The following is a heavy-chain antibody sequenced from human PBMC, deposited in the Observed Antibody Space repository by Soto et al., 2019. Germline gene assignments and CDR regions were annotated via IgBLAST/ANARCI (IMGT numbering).Heavy chain of an antibody. CDR2: INHSGST. CDR1: GGSFSGYY. V-gene: IGHV4-34*01. D-gene: IGHD4-17*01. J-gene: IGHJ6*03. CDR3: ARVGPIRTPTVTRYYYYYMDV. Sequence: SETLSLTCAVYGGSFSGYYWSWIRQPPGKGLEWIGEINHSGSTNYNPSLKSRVTISVDTSKNQFSLKLSSVTAADTAVYYCARVGPIRTPTVTRYYYYYMDVWGKGTTVTVSS.